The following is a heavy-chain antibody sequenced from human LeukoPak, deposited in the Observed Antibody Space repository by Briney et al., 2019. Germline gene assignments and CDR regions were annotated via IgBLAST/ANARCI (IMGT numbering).Heavy chain of an antibody. CDR1: GGSISSYY. V-gene: IGHV4-59*01. CDR3: ARSVLGYSYGLHIDY. Sequence: PSETLSLTCTVSGGSISSYYWSWIRQSPGEGLEWIGYIHYRGSTNHNPSLKSRVTISADTSKNQFSLKLSSLTAADTAVYYCARSVLGYSYGLHIDYWGQGTLVTVSS. J-gene: IGHJ4*02. D-gene: IGHD5-18*01. CDR2: IHYRGST.